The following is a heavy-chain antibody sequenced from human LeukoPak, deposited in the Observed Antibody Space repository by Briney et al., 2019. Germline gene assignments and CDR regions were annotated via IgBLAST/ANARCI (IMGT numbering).Heavy chain of an antibody. CDR1: GFTVSSNY. CDR2: IYSGGST. J-gene: IGHJ4*02. CDR3: ARSPLGIYFDY. D-gene: IGHD1-26*01. Sequence: GGSLRLSCAASGFTVSSNYMSWVRQAPGKGLEWVSVIYSGGSTYYADSVKGRFTISRDNSKNTLYLQMNSLRAEDTAVYYCARSPLGIYFDYWGQGTLVTVSS. V-gene: IGHV3-66*01.